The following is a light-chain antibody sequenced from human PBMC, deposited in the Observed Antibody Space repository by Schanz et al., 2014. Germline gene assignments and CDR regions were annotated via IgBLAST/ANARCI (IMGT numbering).Light chain of an antibody. CDR3: VLYMGNGVGV. CDR1: SGSVSTDYY. J-gene: IGLJ2*01. CDR2: STN. Sequence: QTVVTQEPSFSVSPGGTVTLTCALSSGSVSTDYYPSWYQQTPGQAPRTLIYSTNTRSSGVPDRFSGSILGNKAALTITGAQADDESDYYCVLYMGNGVGVFGGGTKLTVL. V-gene: IGLV8-61*01.